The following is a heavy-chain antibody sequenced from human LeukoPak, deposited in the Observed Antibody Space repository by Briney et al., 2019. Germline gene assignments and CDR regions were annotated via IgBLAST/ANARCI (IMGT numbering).Heavy chain of an antibody. D-gene: IGHD6-19*01. Sequence: PSETLSLTCTVSGGSISSNSYYWGWIRQPPGKGLKWIGSIYYSGSTCYNPSLKSRVTISVDTSKNQFSLKLSSVTAADTAVYYCAGTVAGKRRYYYMDVWGKGTTVTVSS. CDR2: IYYSGST. J-gene: IGHJ6*03. CDR1: GGSISSNSYY. V-gene: IGHV4-39*01. CDR3: AGTVAGKRRYYYMDV.